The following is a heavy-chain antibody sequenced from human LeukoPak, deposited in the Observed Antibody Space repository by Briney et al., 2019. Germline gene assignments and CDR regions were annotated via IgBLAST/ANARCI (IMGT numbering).Heavy chain of an antibody. CDR2: INPDGSGT. V-gene: IGHV3-74*01. Sequence: PGGSLRLSCVASGFTFSSSWVHWVRQAPGKGLVWVSRINPDGSGTDYADSVKGRFTISRDNSKNTLYLQMNRLRAEDTAVYYCAKVRPYWYFDLWGRGTLVTVSS. J-gene: IGHJ2*01. CDR3: AKVRPYWYFDL. CDR1: GFTFSSSW.